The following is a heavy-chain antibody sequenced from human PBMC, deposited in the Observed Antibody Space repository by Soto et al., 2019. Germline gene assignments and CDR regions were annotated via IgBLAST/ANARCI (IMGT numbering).Heavy chain of an antibody. Sequence: GGSLRLSCAASGFTFSSYSMNWVRQAPGKGLEWVSYISSSSSTIYYADSVKGRFTISRDNAKNSLYLQMNSLRDEDTAVYYCARVKKGWAYCGGDCYSGDAFDIWGQGTMVTVSS. CDR1: GFTFSSYS. J-gene: IGHJ3*02. V-gene: IGHV3-48*02. D-gene: IGHD2-21*02. CDR2: ISSSSSTI. CDR3: ARVKKGWAYCGGDCYSGDAFDI.